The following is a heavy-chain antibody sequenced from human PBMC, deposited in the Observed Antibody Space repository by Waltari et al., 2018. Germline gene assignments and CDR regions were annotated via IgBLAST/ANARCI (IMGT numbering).Heavy chain of an antibody. CDR3: ARGGTGYSSSWYPARAFDI. CDR2: INHSGST. Sequence: AVYGGSFSGYYWSWIRQPPGKGLEWIGEINHSGSTNYNPSLKSRVTISVDTSKNQFSLKLSSVTAADTAVYYCARGGTGYSSSWYPARAFDIWGQGTMVTVSS. V-gene: IGHV4-34*01. J-gene: IGHJ3*02. CDR1: GGSFSGYY. D-gene: IGHD6-13*01.